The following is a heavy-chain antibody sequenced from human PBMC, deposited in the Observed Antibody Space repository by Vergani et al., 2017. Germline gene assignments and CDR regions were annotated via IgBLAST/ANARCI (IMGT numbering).Heavy chain of an antibody. D-gene: IGHD3-16*01. Sequence: EVQLVESGGGLVKPGGSLRLSCAASGFTFSSYSMNWVRQAPGKGLEWVSSISSSSSYIYYADSVKGRFTISRDNAKNSLYLQMNSLRAEDTAVYYCAREGGERRYGMDVWGQGTTVTVSS. V-gene: IGHV3-21*04. CDR1: GFTFSSYS. CDR3: AREGGERRYGMDV. CDR2: ISSSSSYI. J-gene: IGHJ6*02.